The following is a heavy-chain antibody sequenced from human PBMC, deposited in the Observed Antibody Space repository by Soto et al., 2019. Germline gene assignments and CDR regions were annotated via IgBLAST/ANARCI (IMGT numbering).Heavy chain of an antibody. CDR1: GGSIRSGEHY. Sequence: QVQLQESGPGLVKPSQTLSLTCTVSGGSIRSGEHYWSCIRQPPGKGLEWIGYIFYSGSTHYNPSLKSRLSVSVDTSKNQFSLILNSVTAADTAVYYCARWDGRWFDPWGQGTLVTVSS. CDR3: ARWDGRWFDP. CDR2: IFYSGST. J-gene: IGHJ5*02. D-gene: IGHD1-26*01. V-gene: IGHV4-30-4*01.